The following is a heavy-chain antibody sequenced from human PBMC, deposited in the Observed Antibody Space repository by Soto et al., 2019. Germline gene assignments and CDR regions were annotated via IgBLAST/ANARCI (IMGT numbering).Heavy chain of an antibody. V-gene: IGHV5-51*01. CDR2: LYPGASDT. Sequence: GESLKISCKGSGYTFTDYWIGWVRQLPGKGLEWMGILYPGASDTSYSPSFQGHVTITVDNSTSTAYLQWNTLKASDTAMYYCAKHISTFRYYYYAMDVWGQGTTVTVSS. CDR1: GYTFTDYW. CDR3: AKHISTFRYYYYAMDV. J-gene: IGHJ6*02. D-gene: IGHD2-2*01.